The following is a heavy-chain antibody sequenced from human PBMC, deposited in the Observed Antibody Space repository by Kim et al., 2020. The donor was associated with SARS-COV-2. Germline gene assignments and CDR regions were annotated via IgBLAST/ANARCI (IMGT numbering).Heavy chain of an antibody. J-gene: IGHJ5*02. D-gene: IGHD3-3*01. Sequence: SETLSLTCAVYGGSFSGYYWSWIRQPPGKGLEWIGEINHSGSTNYNPSLKSRVTISVDTSKNQFSLKLSSVTAADTAVYYCARGRTPTYYDFWSGPSGANWFDPWGQGTLVTVSS. CDR3: ARGRTPTYYDFWSGPSGANWFDP. V-gene: IGHV4-34*01. CDR1: GGSFSGYY. CDR2: INHSGST.